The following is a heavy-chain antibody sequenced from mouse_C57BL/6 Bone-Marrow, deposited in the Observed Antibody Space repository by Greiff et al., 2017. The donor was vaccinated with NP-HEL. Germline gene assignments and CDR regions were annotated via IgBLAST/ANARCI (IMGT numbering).Heavy chain of an antibody. V-gene: IGHV1-5*01. CDR3: TRTETMITTLYYYAMDY. Sequence: VQLKESGTVLARPGASVKMSCKTSGYTFTSYWMHWVKQRPGQGLEWIGAIYPGNSDTSYNQKFKGKAKLTAVTSASTAYMELSSLTNEDSAVYYCTRTETMITTLYYYAMDYWGQGTSVTVSS. CDR2: IYPGNSDT. D-gene: IGHD2-4*01. J-gene: IGHJ4*01. CDR1: GYTFTSYW.